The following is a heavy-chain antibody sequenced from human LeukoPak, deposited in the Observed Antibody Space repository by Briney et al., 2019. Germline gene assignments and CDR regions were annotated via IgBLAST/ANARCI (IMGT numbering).Heavy chain of an antibody. V-gene: IGHV3-30-3*01. CDR1: GFTFSSYA. J-gene: IGHJ4*02. Sequence: RGSLRLSCAASGFTFSSYAMHWVRQAPGKGLEWVAVISYDGSNKYYADSVKGRFTISRDNSKNTLYLQMNSLRAEDTAVYYCASVGSYCGGDCQQSRDYWGQGTLVTVSS. CDR3: ASVGSYCGGDCQQSRDY. D-gene: IGHD2-21*02. CDR2: ISYDGSNK.